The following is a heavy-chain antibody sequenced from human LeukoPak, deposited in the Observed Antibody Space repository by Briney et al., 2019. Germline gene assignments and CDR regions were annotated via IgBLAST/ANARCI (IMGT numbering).Heavy chain of an antibody. Sequence: SETLSLTCAVYGGSFSGYYWSWIRQPPGKGLEWIGEINHSGSTNYNPPLKSRVTISVDTSKNQFSLKLSSVTAADTAVYYCARAYSSSWNPSWWYFDLWGRGTLVTVSS. CDR3: ARAYSSSWNPSWWYFDL. D-gene: IGHD6-13*01. CDR2: INHSGST. CDR1: GGSFSGYY. J-gene: IGHJ2*01. V-gene: IGHV4-34*01.